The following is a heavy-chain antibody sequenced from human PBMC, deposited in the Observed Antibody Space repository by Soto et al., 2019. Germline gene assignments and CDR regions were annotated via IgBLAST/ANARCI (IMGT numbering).Heavy chain of an antibody. CDR2: ISSNGAGT. CDR1: GFTLSGYA. CDR3: ARRARPDFYYMVV. V-gene: IGHV3-64*01. D-gene: IGHD6-6*01. J-gene: IGHJ6*03. Sequence: EVQLAESGGGLAQPGGSLRLSCAASGFTLSGYAMDWVRQAPGKGLEYVSGISSNGAGTYYANSVQGGFTISRDNSKNTVYLQMGSLRPEDMAVYYCARRARPDFYYMVVWGKGTTVTVSS.